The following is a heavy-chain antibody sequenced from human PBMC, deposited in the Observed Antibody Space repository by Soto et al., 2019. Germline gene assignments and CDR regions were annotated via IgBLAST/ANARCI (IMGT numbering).Heavy chain of an antibody. CDR3: ARASFWSGYYQYWYYFDY. Sequence: ASVKVSCKASGYTFTSYGISWVRQAPGQGLEWMGWISAYNCNANYAQKLQGRATMTTDTSTSTAYMELRSLRSDDTAVYYCARASFWSGYYQYWYYFDYGGQGTLVTVSS. J-gene: IGHJ4*02. CDR2: ISAYNCNA. CDR1: GYTFTSYG. V-gene: IGHV1-18*01. D-gene: IGHD3-3*01.